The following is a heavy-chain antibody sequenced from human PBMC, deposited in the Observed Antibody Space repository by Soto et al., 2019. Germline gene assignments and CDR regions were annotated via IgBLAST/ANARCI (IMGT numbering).Heavy chain of an antibody. V-gene: IGHV3-23*01. CDR2: ISGSGGST. D-gene: IGHD3-9*01. J-gene: IGHJ4*02. CDR3: AHFDWFIDY. Sequence: GGSLILSCAASGFTFSNYAVTWVRQAPGKGLEWVSTISGSGGSTYYADSVKGRFTISRDNSKNTLYLQMNSLRAEDTAVYYCAHFDWFIDYWGQGTLVRVSS. CDR1: GFTFSNYA.